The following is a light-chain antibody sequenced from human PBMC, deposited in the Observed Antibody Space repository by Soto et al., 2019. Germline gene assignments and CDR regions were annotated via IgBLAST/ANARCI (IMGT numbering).Light chain of an antibody. CDR2: EVT. J-gene: IGLJ1*01. V-gene: IGLV2-14*01. CDR1: SSDVGDYNY. CDR3: RSYTSRDTHV. Sequence: QSALTQPASVSGSPGQSITISCTGTSSDVGDYNYVSWYQQYPGKAPKLMIHEVTNRPSGVSDRFSGSKSGNTASLTISGLQAEDEAEYYCRSYTSRDTHVFGTGTKLTVL.